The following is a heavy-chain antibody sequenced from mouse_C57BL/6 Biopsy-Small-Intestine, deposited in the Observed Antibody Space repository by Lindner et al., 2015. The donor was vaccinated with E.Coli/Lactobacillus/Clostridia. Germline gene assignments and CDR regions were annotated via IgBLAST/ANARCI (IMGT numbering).Heavy chain of an antibody. Sequence: VQLQESGAELVRPGASVKLSCTASGFNIKDDYMHWVKQRPEQGLEWIGWIDPENGDTEYASKFQGKATITADTSSNTAYLQLSSLTSEDTAVYYCTVTGTYYAMDYWGQGTSVTVPS. D-gene: IGHD4-1*01. V-gene: IGHV14-4*01. CDR3: TVTGTYYAMDY. J-gene: IGHJ4*01. CDR1: GFNIKDDY. CDR2: IDPENGDT.